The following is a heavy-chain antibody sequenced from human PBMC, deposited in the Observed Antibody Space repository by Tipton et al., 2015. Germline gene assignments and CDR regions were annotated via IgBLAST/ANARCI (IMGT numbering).Heavy chain of an antibody. J-gene: IGHJ6*02. CDR1: GYSISSGYY. D-gene: IGHD3-10*01. Sequence: GLVKPSETLSLTCDVSGYSISSGYYWGWIRQPPGKGLEWIGSIFHRGDTNYNPSLKSRVTISVDTSKNQFSLKLSSVTAADTAVYYCARGHYVSRMDVWGQGPIGH. V-gene: IGHV4-38-2*01. CDR3: ARGHYVSRMDV. CDR2: IFHRGDT.